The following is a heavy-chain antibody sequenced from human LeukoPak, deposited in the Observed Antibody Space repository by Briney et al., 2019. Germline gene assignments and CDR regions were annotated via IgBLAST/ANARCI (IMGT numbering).Heavy chain of an antibody. V-gene: IGHV3-21*04. CDR1: GFTFSSYS. D-gene: IGHD2/OR15-2a*01. CDR3: ATSTSYYFGY. CDR2: ISSSSSYI. Sequence: GGSLRLSCAASGFTFSSYSMNWVRQAPGKGLEWVSSISSSSSYIYYADSVKGRCTISRDNAKNSLYLQMNSLRAEDTAIYYCATSTSYYFGYWGQGTLVTVSS. J-gene: IGHJ4*02.